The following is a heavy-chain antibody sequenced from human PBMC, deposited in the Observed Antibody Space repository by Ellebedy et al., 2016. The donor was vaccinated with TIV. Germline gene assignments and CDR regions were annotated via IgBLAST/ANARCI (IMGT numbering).Heavy chain of an antibody. CDR2: MFHSGST. Sequence: MPSETLSLTCSVSGSSISSGYYWGWIWQPQGRGLEWIGSMFHSGSTYYSPSHKSRVTISVDTSQNQLSLRLTSVTAADTAVYYCAIDGAGRWDYWGPGTLVTVSS. V-gene: IGHV4-38-2*02. CDR3: AIDGAGRWDY. CDR1: GSSISSGYY. D-gene: IGHD4-23*01. J-gene: IGHJ4*02.